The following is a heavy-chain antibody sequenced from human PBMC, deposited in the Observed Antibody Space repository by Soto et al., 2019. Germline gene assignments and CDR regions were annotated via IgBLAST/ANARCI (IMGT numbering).Heavy chain of an antibody. Sequence: GGSLRLSCEASGFTFTRYWMSWVRQAPGKGLEWVANIRPDGSQEFYVDSVKGRFTVSRDNAKNTLYLQMNSLRAEDTAVYYCAKDSGSNAARTYYGMDVWGQGTTVTVSS. J-gene: IGHJ6*02. CDR2: IRPDGSQE. D-gene: IGHD3-10*01. CDR1: GFTFTRYW. V-gene: IGHV3-7*03. CDR3: AKDSGSNAARTYYGMDV.